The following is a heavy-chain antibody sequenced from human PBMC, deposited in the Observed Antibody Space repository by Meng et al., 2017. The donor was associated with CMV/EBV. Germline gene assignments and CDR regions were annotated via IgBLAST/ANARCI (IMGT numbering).Heavy chain of an antibody. CDR3: ARAADTAMAFYV. D-gene: IGHD5-18*01. J-gene: IGHJ6*02. CDR2: IYYSGST. CDR1: GGSISSYY. Sequence: GSLRLSCTVSGGSISSYYWSWIRQPPGKGLEWIGYIYYSGSTNYNPSLKSRVTISVDTSKNQFSLKLSSVTAADTAVYYCARAADTAMAFYVWGQGTTVTVSS. V-gene: IGHV4-59*01.